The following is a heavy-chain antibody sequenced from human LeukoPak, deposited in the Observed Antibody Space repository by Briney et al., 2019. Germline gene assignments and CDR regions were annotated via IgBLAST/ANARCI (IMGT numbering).Heavy chain of an antibody. D-gene: IGHD7-27*01. Sequence: SETLSLTCTVSGGSISSSIHYWGWIRQPPGKGLEWIGHIFYSGGTNYSPSLKSRVTISVDTSRTKFSLRLNSVTASDTAVYYCARTTGDEFDYWGQGTLVTVSS. V-gene: IGHV4-61*05. J-gene: IGHJ4*02. CDR1: GGSISSSIHY. CDR2: IFYSGGT. CDR3: ARTTGDEFDY.